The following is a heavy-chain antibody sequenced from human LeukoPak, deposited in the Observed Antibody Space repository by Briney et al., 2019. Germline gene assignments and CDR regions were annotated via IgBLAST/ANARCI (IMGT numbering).Heavy chain of an antibody. Sequence: GASVKLSCKASGGTFSSYAISWVRQAPGQGLEWMGRIIPIFGTANYAQKFKGRVTITTDESTSTAYMELSSLRSEDTAVYYCARSLADYYDSSGYPYYCDYWGQGTLVTVSS. V-gene: IGHV1-69*05. J-gene: IGHJ4*02. CDR3: ARSLADYYDSSGYPYYCDY. D-gene: IGHD3-22*01. CDR1: GGTFSSYA. CDR2: IIPIFGTA.